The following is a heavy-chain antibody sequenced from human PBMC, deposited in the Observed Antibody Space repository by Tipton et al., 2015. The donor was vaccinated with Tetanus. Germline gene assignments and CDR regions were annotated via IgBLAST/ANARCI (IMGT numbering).Heavy chain of an antibody. V-gene: IGHV4-59*04. CDR3: AQTAVNWLDP. D-gene: IGHD1-1*01. CDR2: IYSYNGNT. CDR1: GDSVSGYY. Sequence: LRLSCTVSGDSVSGYYWSWIRQPPGTGLEWVGSIYSYNGNTFQNPSLKSRVTLSLDTSKNAFSLKGKSGTAADTAVYFCAQTAVNWLDPWGQGSLVAVSS. J-gene: IGHJ5*02.